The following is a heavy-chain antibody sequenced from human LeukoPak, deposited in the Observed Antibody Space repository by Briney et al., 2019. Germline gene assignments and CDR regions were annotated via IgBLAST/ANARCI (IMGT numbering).Heavy chain of an antibody. CDR1: GFTFSGAW. CDR3: STAYGGSGSD. J-gene: IGHJ4*02. V-gene: IGHV3-15*01. CDR2: IKSKTNGETV. D-gene: IGHD3-10*01. Sequence: PGGSLRLSCAASGFTFSGAWMSWVRQAPGKGLEWVGRIKSKTNGETVDYGAPVKGRFNISRDESKNTVFLQMNSLKTEDTAVYYCSTAYGGSGSDGGQGTLVTVSS.